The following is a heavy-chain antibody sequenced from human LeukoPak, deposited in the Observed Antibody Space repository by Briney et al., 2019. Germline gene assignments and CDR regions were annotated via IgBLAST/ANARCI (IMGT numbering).Heavy chain of an antibody. D-gene: IGHD1-20*01. J-gene: IGHJ3*02. V-gene: IGHV4-30-2*01. Sequence: PSETLSLTCAVSGGSISSGGYSWSWIRQPPGKGLEWIGYIYHSGSTYYNPSLKSRVTISVDRSKNQFSLKLSSVTAADTAVYYCARERNWNDYGALDIWGQGTMVTVSS. CDR2: IYHSGST. CDR1: GGSISSGGYS. CDR3: ARERNWNDYGALDI.